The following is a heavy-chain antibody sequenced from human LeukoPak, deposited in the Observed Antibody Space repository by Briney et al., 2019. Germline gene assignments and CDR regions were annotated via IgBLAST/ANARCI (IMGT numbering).Heavy chain of an antibody. CDR2: FDPEDGET. CDR3: AGESIVGATLPDY. J-gene: IGHJ4*02. CDR1: GYTLTELS. D-gene: IGHD1-26*01. V-gene: IGHV1-24*01. Sequence: ASVNVSFKVSGYTLTELSMHWVRQAPGKGLEWMGGFDPEDGETIYAQKFQGRVTMTEDTSTDTAYMELSSLRSEDTAVYYCAGESIVGATLPDYWGQGTPVTVSS.